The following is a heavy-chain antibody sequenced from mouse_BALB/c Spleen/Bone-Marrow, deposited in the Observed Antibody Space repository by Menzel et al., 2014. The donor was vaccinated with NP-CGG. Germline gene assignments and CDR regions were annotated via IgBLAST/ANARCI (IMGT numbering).Heavy chain of an antibody. CDR2: IDTSDSYT. V-gene: IGHV1-69*02. CDR3: ARGGHDFSLDY. J-gene: IGHJ4*01. D-gene: IGHD2-4*01. Sequence: VQLQQSGAELAKPGASVKMSCKASGYTFTSYWMHWVKQRPGQGLEWIGAIDTSDSYTNYNQKFMGKASLTVDASSSTAYVQVSSLTSDDSAVYYCARGGHDFSLDYWSQGTSVTVSS. CDR1: GYTFTSYW.